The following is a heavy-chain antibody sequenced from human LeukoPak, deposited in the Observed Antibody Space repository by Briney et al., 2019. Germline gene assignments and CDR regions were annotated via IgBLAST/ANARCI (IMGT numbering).Heavy chain of an antibody. J-gene: IGHJ4*02. CDR3: ARFPRVVGAEDFDY. D-gene: IGHD1-26*01. V-gene: IGHV4-59*01. CDR1: GGSIGSYY. Sequence: MTSETLSLTCTVSGGSIGSYYCSWIRQPPGKGLEWIGYIYYSGSTNYNPSLKSRVTISVDTSKNQFSLKLSSVTAADTAVYYCARFPRVVGAEDFDYWGQGTLVTVSS. CDR2: IYYSGST.